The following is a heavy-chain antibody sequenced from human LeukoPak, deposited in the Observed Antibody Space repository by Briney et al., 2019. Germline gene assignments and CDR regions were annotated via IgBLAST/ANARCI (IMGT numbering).Heavy chain of an antibody. V-gene: IGHV1-18*01. D-gene: IGHD6-13*01. CDR1: GYTFTSYG. J-gene: IGHJ4*02. Sequence: ASVKVSCTASGYTFTSYGISWVRQAPGQGLEWMGWISAYNGNTNYAQKLQGRVTMTTDTSTSTAYMELRSLRSDDTAVYYCARDVASAPDTYSSSSGLLSYWGQGTLVTVSS. CDR3: ARDVASAPDTYSSSSGLLSY. CDR2: ISAYNGNT.